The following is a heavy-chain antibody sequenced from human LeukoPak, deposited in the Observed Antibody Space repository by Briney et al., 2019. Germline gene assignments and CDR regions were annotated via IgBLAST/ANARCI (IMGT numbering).Heavy chain of an antibody. D-gene: IGHD3-16*02. CDR2: MNPNSGNT. V-gene: IGHV1-8*01. J-gene: IGHJ5*02. Sequence: GASVKVSCKASGYTFTSYDINWVRQATGQGLEWMGWMNPNSGNTGYAQKFQGRVTMTRNTSISTAYMELSSLRSEDTAVYYCATEGYDYVWGGYHFDPWGQGTLVTVSS. CDR1: GYTFTSYD. CDR3: ATEGYDYVWGGYHFDP.